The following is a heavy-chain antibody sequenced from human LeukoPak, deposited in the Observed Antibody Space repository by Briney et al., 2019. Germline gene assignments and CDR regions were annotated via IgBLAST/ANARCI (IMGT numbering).Heavy chain of an antibody. CDR3: ATSYCSSTRCYGAFHI. D-gene: IGHD2-2*01. V-gene: IGHV3-15*01. Sequence: GGSLRLSCEASGFTFSNAWMSWVRQAPGKGLEWVSRIKSKTDGGTIDYTAPVKGRFTISRDDSKNTLYLQMSSLKTEDTAVYHCATSYCSSTRCYGAFHIWGQGTMVTVSS. CDR1: GFTFSNAW. J-gene: IGHJ3*02. CDR2: IKSKTDGGTI.